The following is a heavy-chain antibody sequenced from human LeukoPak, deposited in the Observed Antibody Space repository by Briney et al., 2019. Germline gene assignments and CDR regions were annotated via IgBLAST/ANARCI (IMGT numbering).Heavy chain of an antibody. D-gene: IGHD2-2*01. Sequence: SETLSLTCAVYGGSFSGYYWSWIRQPPGKGLEWIGEINHSGSTNYNPSLKSRVTISVDTPKNQFSLKLSSVTAADTAVYYCARVVPAASYYYYGMDVWGQGTTVTVSS. CDR3: ARVVPAASYYYYGMDV. CDR1: GGSFSGYY. V-gene: IGHV4-34*01. J-gene: IGHJ6*02. CDR2: INHSGST.